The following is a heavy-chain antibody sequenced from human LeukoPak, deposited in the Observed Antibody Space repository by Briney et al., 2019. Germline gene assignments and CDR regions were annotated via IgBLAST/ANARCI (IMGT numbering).Heavy chain of an antibody. CDR3: ARVRRLQGNRVDY. CDR2: ISSSSSYI. J-gene: IGHJ4*02. V-gene: IGHV3-21*01. D-gene: IGHD4-11*01. CDR1: GFTFSSDS. Sequence: GGSLRLSCAASGFTFSSDSMNWVRQAPGKGLEWVSSISSSSSYIYYADSVKGRFTISRDNAKNSLYLQMNSLRAEDTAVYYCARVRRLQGNRVDYWGQGTLVTVSS.